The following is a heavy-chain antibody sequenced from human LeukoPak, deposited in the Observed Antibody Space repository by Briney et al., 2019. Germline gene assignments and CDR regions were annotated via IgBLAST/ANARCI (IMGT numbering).Heavy chain of an antibody. J-gene: IGHJ5*02. D-gene: IGHD3-22*01. CDR1: GGSISSSSYY. CDR2: IYYSGST. V-gene: IGHV4-39*07. Sequence: SETLSLTCTVSGGSISSSSYYWGWIRQPPGKGLEWIGSIYYSGSTYYNPSLKSRVTISVDTSENQFSLKLSSVTAADTAVYYCARDATYYYDSSGYYATGWFDPWGQGTLVTVSS. CDR3: ARDATYYYDSSGYYATGWFDP.